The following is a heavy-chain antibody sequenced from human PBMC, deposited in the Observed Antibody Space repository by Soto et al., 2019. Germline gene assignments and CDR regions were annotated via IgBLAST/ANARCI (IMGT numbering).Heavy chain of an antibody. Sequence: QVQLVESGGGVVQPGRSLRLSCAASGFTFSSYAMHWVRQAPGKGLEWVAVISYDGSNKYYADSVKGRFTISRDNSKNTLYLQMNSLRAEDTAVYYCARGFGYGDYYYYYGMDVWGQGTTVTVSS. CDR1: GFTFSSYA. CDR2: ISYDGSNK. V-gene: IGHV3-30-3*01. J-gene: IGHJ6*02. D-gene: IGHD4-17*01. CDR3: ARGFGYGDYYYYYGMDV.